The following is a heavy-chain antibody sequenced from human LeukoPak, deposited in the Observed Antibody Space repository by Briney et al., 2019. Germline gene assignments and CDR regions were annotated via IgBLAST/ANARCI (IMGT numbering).Heavy chain of an antibody. J-gene: IGHJ4*02. CDR3: ARDLLGPYYFDY. V-gene: IGHV3-66*01. D-gene: IGHD7-27*01. Sequence: GGSLRLSCAASGFTVSSNYMSWVRQAPGKGLEWVSVIYSGGSTYYADSVKGRFTISRDNSKNTLYLQTNSLRAEDTAVYYCARDLLGPYYFDYWGQGTLVTVSS. CDR1: GFTVSSNY. CDR2: IYSGGST.